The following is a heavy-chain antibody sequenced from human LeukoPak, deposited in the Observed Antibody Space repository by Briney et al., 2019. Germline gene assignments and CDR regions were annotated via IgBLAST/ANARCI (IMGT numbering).Heavy chain of an antibody. CDR3: VRDLT. V-gene: IGHV3-53*01. CDR2: IYSGGST. CDR1: GFTFSSYE. Sequence: PGGSLRLSCAASGFTFSSYEMNWVRQAPGKGLEWVSVIYSGGSTYYADSVKGRFIISRDNSKNTLSLQMNSLRAEDTAVYYCVRDLTWGQGTLVTVSS. J-gene: IGHJ5*02.